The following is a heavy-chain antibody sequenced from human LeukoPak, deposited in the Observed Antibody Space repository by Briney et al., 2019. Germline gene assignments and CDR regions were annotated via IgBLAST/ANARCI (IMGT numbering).Heavy chain of an antibody. CDR2: ISGSGGST. CDR1: GFTFSSYA. CDR3: APVDGYCSGGSCSY. V-gene: IGHV3-23*01. D-gene: IGHD2-15*01. Sequence: GGSLRLSCAASGFTFSSYAMSWVRQAPGKGLEWVSAISGSGGSTYYADSVKGRFTISRDNSKNTLYLQMNSLRAEDTAVYCCAPVDGYCSGGSCSYWGQGTLVTVSS. J-gene: IGHJ4*02.